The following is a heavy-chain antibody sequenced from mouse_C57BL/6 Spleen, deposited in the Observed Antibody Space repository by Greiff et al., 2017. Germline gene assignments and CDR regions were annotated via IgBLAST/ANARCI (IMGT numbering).Heavy chain of an antibody. Sequence: VKLQQPGAELVRPGSSVKLSCKASGYTFTSYWMHWVKQRPIQGLEWIGNIDPSDSETHYNQKFKDKATLTVDKSSSTAYMQLSSLTSEDSAVYYCAKIGDYGYDGGYAMDYWGQGTSVTVSS. J-gene: IGHJ4*01. D-gene: IGHD2-2*01. CDR2: IDPSDSET. V-gene: IGHV1-52*01. CDR3: AKIGDYGYDGGYAMDY. CDR1: GYTFTSYW.